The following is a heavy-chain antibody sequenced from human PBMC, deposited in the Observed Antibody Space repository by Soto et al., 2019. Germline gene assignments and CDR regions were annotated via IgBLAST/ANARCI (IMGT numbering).Heavy chain of an antibody. Sequence: GGSLRLSCAASGFTFSNYAMHWVRQAPGKGLEWVAVISYDGSNKYYADSVKGRFTISRDNSKNTLYLQMNSLRAEDTAVYYCARANDSSGYNNNFDYWGQGTLVTVSS. CDR2: ISYDGSNK. V-gene: IGHV3-30-3*01. J-gene: IGHJ4*02. D-gene: IGHD3-22*01. CDR1: GFTFSNYA. CDR3: ARANDSSGYNNNFDY.